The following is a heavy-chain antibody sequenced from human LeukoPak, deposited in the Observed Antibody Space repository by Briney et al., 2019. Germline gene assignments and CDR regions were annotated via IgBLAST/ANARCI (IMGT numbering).Heavy chain of an antibody. CDR2: IYPGDSDT. Sequence: GESLKISCKGSGYSFTGYWIGWVRQMPGKGLEWMGIIYPGDSDTRYSPSFQGQVTISADKSISTAYLQWSSLKASDTAMYYCARHAKRYSSGWYYDYWGQGTLVTVSS. D-gene: IGHD6-19*01. CDR3: ARHAKRYSSGWYYDY. J-gene: IGHJ4*02. CDR1: GYSFTGYW. V-gene: IGHV5-51*01.